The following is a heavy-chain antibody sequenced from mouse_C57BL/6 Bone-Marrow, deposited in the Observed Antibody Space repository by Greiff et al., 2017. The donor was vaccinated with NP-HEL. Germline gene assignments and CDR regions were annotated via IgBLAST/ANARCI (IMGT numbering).Heavy chain of an antibody. CDR2: IDPSDSYT. V-gene: IGHV1-59*01. D-gene: IGHD2-4*01. Sequence: QVQLQQPGAELVRPGTSVKLSCKASGYTFTSYWMHWVKQRPGQGLEWIGVIDPSDSYTNYNQKFKGKATLTVDTSSSTAYMQLSSLTSEDSAVYYCARGGLRRNFGYWGQGTTLTVAS. CDR3: ARGGLRRNFGY. J-gene: IGHJ2*01. CDR1: GYTFTSYW.